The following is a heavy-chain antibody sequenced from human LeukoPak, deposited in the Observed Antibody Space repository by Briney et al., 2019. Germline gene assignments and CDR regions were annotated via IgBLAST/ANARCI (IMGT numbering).Heavy chain of an antibody. J-gene: IGHJ6*03. D-gene: IGHD3-10*01. CDR2: ISYDGSNK. V-gene: IGHV3-30*04. CDR3: ARVISPITMVRGVIIPYMDV. CDR1: GFTFSSYA. Sequence: GGSLRLSCAASGFTFSSYAMHWVRQAPGKGLEWVAVISYDGSNKYYADSVKGRFTISRDNSKNTLYLQMNSLRAEDTAVYYCARVISPITMVRGVIIPYMDVWGKGTTVTVSS.